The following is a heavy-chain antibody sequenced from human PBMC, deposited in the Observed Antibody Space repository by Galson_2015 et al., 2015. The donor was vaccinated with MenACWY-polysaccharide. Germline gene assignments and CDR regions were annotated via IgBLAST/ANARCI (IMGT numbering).Heavy chain of an antibody. CDR2: IYDSGTT. CDR1: GGSISRPSHY. D-gene: IGHD3-10*01. V-gene: IGHV4-39*07. Sequence: LSLTCTVSGGSISRPSHYWAWIRQPPGKGLEWIGSIYDSGTTYYNPSLKSRVTISVDTSKNQFSLNVTSVTAADTAVYFCARDSHYYGSGSYGWFDPWGQGILVPVSS. J-gene: IGHJ5*02. CDR3: ARDSHYYGSGSYGWFDP.